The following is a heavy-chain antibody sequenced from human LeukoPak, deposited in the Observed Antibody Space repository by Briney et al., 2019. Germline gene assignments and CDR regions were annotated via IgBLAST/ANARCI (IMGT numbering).Heavy chain of an antibody. CDR2: ISYDGSNK. V-gene: IGHV3-30*18. CDR1: GFTFSSYG. J-gene: IGHJ3*02. D-gene: IGHD6-19*01. Sequence: GGSLRLSCAASGFTFSSYGMHWVRQAPGKGLEWVAVISYDGSNKYYADSVKGRFTISRDNSKNTLYLQMNSLRAEDTAVYYCAKDLRYSSGRDAFDIWGQETMVTVSS. CDR3: AKDLRYSSGRDAFDI.